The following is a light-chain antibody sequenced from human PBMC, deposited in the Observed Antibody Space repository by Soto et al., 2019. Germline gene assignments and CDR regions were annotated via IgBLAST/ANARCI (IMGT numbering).Light chain of an antibody. J-gene: IGKJ1*01. V-gene: IGKV1-39*01. CDR3: QQSYSTPWT. CDR1: QSISSY. CDR2: AAS. Sequence: DIQMTQSPCSLSASVGDSVTITCRASQSISSYLNWYQQKPGKAPKLLIYAASTLQSGVPSRFGGSGSGTDFTLTISSLQPEDFATYYCQQSYSTPWTFGQGTKVDIK.